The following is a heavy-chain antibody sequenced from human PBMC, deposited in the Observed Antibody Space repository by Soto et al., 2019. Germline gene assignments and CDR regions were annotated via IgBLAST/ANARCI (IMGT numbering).Heavy chain of an antibody. CDR3: ARVPVRKYYRAGSYQNYYFGMDV. V-gene: IGHV4-34*01. D-gene: IGHD3-10*01. Sequence: ETLSLTCTVSGGSISSYYWSWIRQSPGKGLEWIGEINDSGSTKYSPSLRSRVTISVDRSKSQFSLNLSSVTAADTAIYFCARVPVRKYYRAGSYQNYYFGMDVWGQGTTVTVSS. CDR2: INDSGST. CDR1: GGSISSYY. J-gene: IGHJ6*02.